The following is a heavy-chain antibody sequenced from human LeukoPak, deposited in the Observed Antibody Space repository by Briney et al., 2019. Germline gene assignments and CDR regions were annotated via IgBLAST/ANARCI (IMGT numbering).Heavy chain of an antibody. CDR3: ARDYLLCYMDV. V-gene: IGHV4-4*07. CDR2: IYTSGST. CDR1: GGSISSYY. Sequence: TETLSLTCTGSGGSISSYYWSWVRQPAGKGLEWIGRIYTSGSTNYNPSLKSRVTMSVDTSKNQFSLKLSSVTAADTAVYYCARDYLLCYMDVWGKGTTVTVSS. D-gene: IGHD2-15*01. J-gene: IGHJ6*03.